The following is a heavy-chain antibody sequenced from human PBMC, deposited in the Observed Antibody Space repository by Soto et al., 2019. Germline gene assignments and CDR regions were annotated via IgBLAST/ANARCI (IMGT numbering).Heavy chain of an antibody. CDR1: GFTFDEYA. V-gene: IGHV3-20*04. D-gene: IGHD3-10*01. Sequence: PGGSLRLSCAASGFTFDEYALTWVRQAPGKGLEWVAGINWNGGSKGYADSVKGRLTISRDNAKSSLYLQMNSLRAEDTAVYYCASGSGPFDYWGQGTLVTVSS. CDR2: INWNGGSK. CDR3: ASGSGPFDY. J-gene: IGHJ4*02.